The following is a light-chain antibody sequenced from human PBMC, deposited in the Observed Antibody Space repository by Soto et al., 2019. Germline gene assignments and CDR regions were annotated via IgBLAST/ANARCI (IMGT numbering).Light chain of an antibody. Sequence: QSALTQPRSLSGSPGQSVTISCTGTSNDVGGYNFVSWYQQHPGKVPKLIIYDVNIRPSGVPDRFSASKSGITASLTISGLQAEDEADYYCCSYVGSDSSYVFGSGTKVTAL. CDR3: CSYVGSDSSYV. CDR2: DVN. CDR1: SNDVGGYNF. V-gene: IGLV2-11*01. J-gene: IGLJ1*01.